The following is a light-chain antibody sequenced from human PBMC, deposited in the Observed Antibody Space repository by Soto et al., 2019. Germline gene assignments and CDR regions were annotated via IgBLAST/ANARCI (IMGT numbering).Light chain of an antibody. CDR2: GAS. CDR1: QSVRSNY. CDR3: QQYVSTPLT. Sequence: EIVLTQSPGTLSLSSGERATLSCRASQSVRSNYLAWYQQKPGQAPRLLIYGASSRATGIPDRFGGRGSGTGFSLTISRLEPEDFAVYYCQQYVSTPLTFGGGTKVEIK. J-gene: IGKJ4*01. V-gene: IGKV3-20*01.